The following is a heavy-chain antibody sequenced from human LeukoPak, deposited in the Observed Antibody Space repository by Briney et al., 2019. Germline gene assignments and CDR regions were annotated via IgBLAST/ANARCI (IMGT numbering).Heavy chain of an antibody. CDR3: ARDLGSGWVFDY. J-gene: IGHJ4*02. CDR1: GGTFSSYA. Sequence: SVKVSCKASGGTFSSYAISWVRQAPGQGLEWMGGIIPIFGTANYAQKFQGRVTITADESTSTAYMELSSLRSDDTAAYYCARDLGSGWVFDYWGQGTLVTVSS. CDR2: IIPIFGTA. V-gene: IGHV1-69*13. D-gene: IGHD6-19*01.